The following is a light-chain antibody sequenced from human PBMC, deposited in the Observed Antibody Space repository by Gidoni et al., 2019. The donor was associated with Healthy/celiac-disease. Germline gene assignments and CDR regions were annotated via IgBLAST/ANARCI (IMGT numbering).Light chain of an antibody. Sequence: EIVLTQSPATLSLSPGERATLSCRASQSVSSYLAWYQQKPGQAPRLLIYDASNRATGIPARFSGSGSGTDFTLTISRLAPEDFAVYYCQQRSNWPYTFGQGTKLEIK. CDR1: QSVSSY. J-gene: IGKJ2*01. V-gene: IGKV3-11*01. CDR2: DAS. CDR3: QQRSNWPYT.